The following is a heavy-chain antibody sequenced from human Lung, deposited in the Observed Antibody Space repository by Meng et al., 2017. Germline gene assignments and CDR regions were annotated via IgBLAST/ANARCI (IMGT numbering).Heavy chain of an antibody. CDR1: VCTFLDYW. Sequence: QVVLWHAGAEVKKPGDSLKSSCMASVCTFLDYWLHWGRRAPGQGLEWMGRINPKSGDTHYAQRFQGRVTMTGDTSISTAYMELSGLRSDDTAMYYCARDEDISAAGKLFGDYWGQGTLVTVSS. D-gene: IGHD6-13*01. CDR2: INPKSGDT. J-gene: IGHJ4*02. CDR3: ARDEDISAAGKLFGDY. V-gene: IGHV1-2*06.